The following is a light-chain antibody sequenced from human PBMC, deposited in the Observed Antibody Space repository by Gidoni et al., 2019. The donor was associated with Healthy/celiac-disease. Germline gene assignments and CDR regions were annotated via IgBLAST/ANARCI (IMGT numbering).Light chain of an antibody. CDR1: SSNIGAGYD. CDR3: QSYDSSLSGSFVV. J-gene: IGLJ2*01. Sequence: QSVLTQPPSVSGAPGPRVTSSCTGSSSNIGAGYDVHWYQQLPGTAPKLLIYGNSNRPSGVPDRFSGSKSGTSASLAVTGLQAEDEADYYCQSYDSSLSGSFVVFGGGTKLTVL. V-gene: IGLV1-40*01. CDR2: GNS.